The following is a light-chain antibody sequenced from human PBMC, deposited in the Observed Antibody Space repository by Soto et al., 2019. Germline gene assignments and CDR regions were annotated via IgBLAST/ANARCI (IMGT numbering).Light chain of an antibody. CDR3: QKYNSAPRT. V-gene: IGKV1-27*01. CDR2: AAS. CDR1: QGISNY. Sequence: DIQMTQSPSSLSASVGDRVTITCRASQGISNYLAWYQQKPGEVPKLLIYAASTLQSGVPSRFSGSGSGTDFTITISSLQPEDVATYYCQKYNSAPRTFGQGTKVEIK. J-gene: IGKJ1*01.